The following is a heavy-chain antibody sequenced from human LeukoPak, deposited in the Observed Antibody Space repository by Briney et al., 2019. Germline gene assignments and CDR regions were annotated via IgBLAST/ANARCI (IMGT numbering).Heavy chain of an antibody. D-gene: IGHD2-2*01. CDR1: GFTFSSYG. V-gene: IGHV3-30*02. J-gene: IGHJ3*02. Sequence: GGSLRLSCAASGFTFSSYGMHWVRQAPGKGLEWVAFIRYDGSNKYYADSVKGRFTISRDNSKNTLYLQMNSLRAEDTAVYYCAKIDIVVVPAAIDAFDIWGQGTMVTVSS. CDR3: AKIDIVVVPAAIDAFDI. CDR2: IRYDGSNK.